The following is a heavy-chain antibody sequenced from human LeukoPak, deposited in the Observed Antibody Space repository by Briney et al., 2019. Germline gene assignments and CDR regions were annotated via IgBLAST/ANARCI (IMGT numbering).Heavy chain of an antibody. CDR3: ARGVDYYDSSGYDY. Sequence: GESLKISCKGSGYSFTSYWISWVRQMPGKGLEWMGRIDPSDSYTNYSPSFQGHVTISADKSISTAYLQRSSLKASDTAMYYCARGVDYYDSSGYDYWGQGTLVTVSS. J-gene: IGHJ4*02. CDR2: IDPSDSYT. D-gene: IGHD3-22*01. V-gene: IGHV5-10-1*01. CDR1: GYSFTSYW.